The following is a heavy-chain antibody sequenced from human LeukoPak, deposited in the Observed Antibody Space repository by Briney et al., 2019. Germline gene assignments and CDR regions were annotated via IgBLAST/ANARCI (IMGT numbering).Heavy chain of an antibody. J-gene: IGHJ4*02. CDR3: ARHYYGSGTYLDS. CDR2: IYYSGST. V-gene: IGHV4-31*03. CDR1: GGSISSGSSY. Sequence: PSETLSLTCTVSGGSISSGSSYWSWIRQLPGKGLEWIGYIYYSGSTYYNPSLRSRVSMSVDTSKNQFSLKLNSVTAADTAVYYCARHYYGSGTYLDSWGQGTLVTVSS. D-gene: IGHD3-10*01.